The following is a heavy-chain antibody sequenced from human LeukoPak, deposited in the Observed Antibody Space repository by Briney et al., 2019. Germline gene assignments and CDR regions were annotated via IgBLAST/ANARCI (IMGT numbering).Heavy chain of an antibody. Sequence: GGSLRLSCAASGFIFSGSSMHWVRQAPGKGLEWVCFIRFDATNKYYADSVKGRFTISRDNSKNTLYLQMNSLRAEDTAVYYCAKDEFLELLLDYWGQGTLVTVSS. J-gene: IGHJ4*02. V-gene: IGHV3-30*02. CDR1: GFIFSGSS. D-gene: IGHD1-26*01. CDR3: AKDEFLELLLDY. CDR2: IRFDATNK.